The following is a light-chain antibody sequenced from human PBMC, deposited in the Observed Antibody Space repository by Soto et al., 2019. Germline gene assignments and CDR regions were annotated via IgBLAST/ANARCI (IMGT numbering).Light chain of an antibody. CDR1: QSVSSN. J-gene: IGKJ1*01. V-gene: IGKV3-15*01. CDR2: GAS. CDR3: QQYNNWPWT. Sequence: IVMTQSTATLSVSPGERATLSCRASQSVSSNLAWYQQKPGQAPRLLIYGASTRATGIPARFSGSGSGTEFTLTISSLQSEDFAVYYCQQYNNWPWTFGQGTKVDIK.